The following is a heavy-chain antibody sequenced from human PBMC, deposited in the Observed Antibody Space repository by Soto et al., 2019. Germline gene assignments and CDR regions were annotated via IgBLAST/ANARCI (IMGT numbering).Heavy chain of an antibody. CDR2: ISGSDGST. CDR3: AKEYSSGWYYFDY. Sequence: GGSLRLSCAASGFTFSSYAMSWVRQAPGKGLEWVSTISGSDGSTYYADSVKGRFTISRDNSKNTLYLQMNSLRAEDTAVYYWAKEYSSGWYYFDYWGQGTRVTVAS. CDR1: GFTFSSYA. J-gene: IGHJ4*02. V-gene: IGHV3-23*01. D-gene: IGHD6-19*01.